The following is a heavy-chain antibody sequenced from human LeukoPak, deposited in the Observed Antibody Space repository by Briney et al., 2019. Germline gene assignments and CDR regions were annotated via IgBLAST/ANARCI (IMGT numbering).Heavy chain of an antibody. CDR1: GGSFSGYY. J-gene: IGHJ4*02. CDR2: INHSGST. V-gene: IGHV4-34*01. CDR3: ASLGGERVPRYSN. D-gene: IGHD1-1*01. Sequence: SGTLSLTCAVYGGSFSGYYWSWIRQPPGKGLEWIGEINHSGSTNYNPSLKSRVTISVDTSKNQFSLKLGSVTAADTAVYYCASLGGERVPRYSNWGQGTLVTVSS.